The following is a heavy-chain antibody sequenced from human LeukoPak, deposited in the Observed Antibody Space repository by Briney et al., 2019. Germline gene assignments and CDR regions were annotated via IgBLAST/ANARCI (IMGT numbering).Heavy chain of an antibody. Sequence: HPGGSLRLSCVASGFSFNNYRMTWVRQAPGKGLEWVANIKQDGSEKYYVDSVNGRFTISRDNDKNSLYLQMNSLRAEDTAVYYCARPDSWRGYFDYWGQGALVTVSS. D-gene: IGHD1-14*01. J-gene: IGHJ4*02. CDR1: GFSFNNYR. CDR2: IKQDGSEK. V-gene: IGHV3-7*03. CDR3: ARPDSWRGYFDY.